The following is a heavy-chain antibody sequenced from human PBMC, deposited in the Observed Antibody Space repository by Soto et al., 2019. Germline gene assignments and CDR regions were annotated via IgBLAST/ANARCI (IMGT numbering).Heavy chain of an antibody. V-gene: IGHV4-59*01. CDR1: GGPISSYY. D-gene: IGHD1-20*01. CDR2: IYYSGIT. Sequence: SETLSLTSPVAGGPISSYYLSWIRQPPGKGLEWIGYIYYSGITNYNPSLKSRVTISVDTSKNQFSLKLSSVTAADTAVYYCARYKSNYYYGMDVWGQGTTVT. CDR3: ARYKSNYYYGMDV. J-gene: IGHJ6*02.